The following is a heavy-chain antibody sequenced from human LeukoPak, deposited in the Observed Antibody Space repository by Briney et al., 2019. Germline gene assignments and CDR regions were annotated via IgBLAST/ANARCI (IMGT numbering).Heavy chain of an antibody. V-gene: IGHV1-69*04. J-gene: IGHJ5*02. CDR2: IIPILGIA. Sequence: SVKVSCKASGCTFSSYAISWVRQAPGQGLEWMGRIIPILGIANYAQKFQGRVTITADKSTSTAYMELSSLRSEDTAVYYCARSHSSSSGNWFDPWGQGTLVTVSS. CDR1: GCTFSSYA. D-gene: IGHD6-6*01. CDR3: ARSHSSSSGNWFDP.